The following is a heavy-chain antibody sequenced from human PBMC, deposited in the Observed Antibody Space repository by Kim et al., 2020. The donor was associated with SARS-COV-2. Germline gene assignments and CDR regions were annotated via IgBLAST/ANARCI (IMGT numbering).Heavy chain of an antibody. Sequence: AHSGKGRFTISRENSKNTLYLQMNSLRAEDTAVYYCAKAGGAAAGHHGSYWGQGTLVTVSS. CDR3: AKAGGAAAGHHGSY. V-gene: IGHV3-23*01. D-gene: IGHD6-13*01. J-gene: IGHJ4*02.